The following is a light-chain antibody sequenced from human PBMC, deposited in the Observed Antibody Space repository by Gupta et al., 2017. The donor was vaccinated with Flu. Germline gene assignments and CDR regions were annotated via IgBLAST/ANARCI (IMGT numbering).Light chain of an antibody. CDR2: GAS. V-gene: IGKV3-20*01. CDR1: QSVSSNY. J-gene: IGKJ4*02. CDR3: QQYGSAPLT. Sequence: EIVLTQSPGTLSLSPGQRATLSCRASQSVSSNYLAWYHQTPGQAPRLLIYGASSRATGIPDRFSGSGSGTYFTLTISRLDPEDFAVYYCQQYGSAPLTFGGGTKVEIK.